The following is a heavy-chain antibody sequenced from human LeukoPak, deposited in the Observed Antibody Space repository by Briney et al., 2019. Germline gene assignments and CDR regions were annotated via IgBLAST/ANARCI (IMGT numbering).Heavy chain of an antibody. V-gene: IGHV1-2*04. CDR1: GYTFTSYD. D-gene: IGHD3-10*01. Sequence: GASVKVSCKASGYTFTSYDINWVRQATGQGLEWMGWINPNSGGTNYAQKFQGWVTMTRDTSISTAYMELSRLRSDDTAVYYCALSPGPYYFDYWGQGTLVTVSS. J-gene: IGHJ4*02. CDR2: INPNSGGT. CDR3: ALSPGPYYFDY.